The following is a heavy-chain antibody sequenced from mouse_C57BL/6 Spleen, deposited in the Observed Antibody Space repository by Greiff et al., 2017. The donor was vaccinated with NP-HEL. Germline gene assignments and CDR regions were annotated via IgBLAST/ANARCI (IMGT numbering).Heavy chain of an antibody. CDR1: GFTFSSYA. Sequence: EVQRVESGGGLVKPGGSLKLSCAASGFTFSSYAMSWVRQTPEKRLEWVATISDGGSYTYYPDNVKGRFTISRDNAKNNLYPQMSHLKSEDTAMYYCARDGYSNYVGAMDYWGQGTSVTVSS. CDR2: ISDGGSYT. V-gene: IGHV5-4*01. CDR3: ARDGYSNYVGAMDY. J-gene: IGHJ4*01. D-gene: IGHD2-5*01.